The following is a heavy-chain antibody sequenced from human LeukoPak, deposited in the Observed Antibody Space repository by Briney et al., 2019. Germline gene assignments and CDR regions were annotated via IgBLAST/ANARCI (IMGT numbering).Heavy chain of an antibody. J-gene: IGHJ4*02. CDR3: ARQGSVWTSGYFDY. Sequence: SVKVSCKASGGTFSSYAISWVRQAPGQGLEWMGGIIPIFGTANYAQKFQGRVTITADESTSTAYMELSSLRSEDTAVYCCARQGSVWTSGYFDYWGQGTLVTVSS. V-gene: IGHV1-69*13. CDR1: GGTFSSYA. D-gene: IGHD6-19*01. CDR2: IIPIFGTA.